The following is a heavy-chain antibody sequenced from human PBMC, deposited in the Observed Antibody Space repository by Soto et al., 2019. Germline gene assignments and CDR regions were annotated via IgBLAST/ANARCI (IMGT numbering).Heavy chain of an antibody. CDR2: IYYSGST. CDR3: AGGGPYGMDV. V-gene: IGHV4-31*03. D-gene: IGHD3-16*01. J-gene: IGHJ6*02. CDR1: GGSISSGGYY. Sequence: SETLSLTCTVSGGSISSGGYYWSWIRQHPGKGLEWIGYIYYSGSTYYNPSLKSRVTISVDTSKNQFSLKLSSVTAADMAVYYCAGGGPYGMDVWGQGTTVTVSS.